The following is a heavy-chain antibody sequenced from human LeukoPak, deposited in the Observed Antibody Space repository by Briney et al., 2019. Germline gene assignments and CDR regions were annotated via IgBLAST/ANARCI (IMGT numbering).Heavy chain of an antibody. CDR3: AREFTPIVVVTENWFDP. CDR2: INPSGGST. Sequence: ASVKVSCKTSGYTFTGYYIHWVRQAPGQGLEWMGIINPSGGSTSYAQKFQGRVTMTRDMSTSTVYMELSSLRSEDTAVYYCAREFTPIVVVTENWFDPWGQGTLVTVSS. D-gene: IGHD2-21*02. CDR1: GYTFTGYY. V-gene: IGHV1-46*01. J-gene: IGHJ5*02.